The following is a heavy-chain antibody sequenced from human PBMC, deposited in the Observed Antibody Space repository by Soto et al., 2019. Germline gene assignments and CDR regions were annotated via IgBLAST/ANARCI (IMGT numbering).Heavy chain of an antibody. Sequence: GSLRLSCAASGFTFSSYGMHWVRQAPGKGLEWVAVISYDGSNKYYADSVKGRFTISRDNSKNTLYLQMNSLRAEDTAVYYCARHGDCRSISCSYFHYMDVWGKGTAVTVSS. J-gene: IGHJ6*03. CDR2: ISYDGSNK. D-gene: IGHD2-2*01. CDR1: GFTFSSYG. V-gene: IGHV3-30*03. CDR3: ARHGDCRSISCSYFHYMDV.